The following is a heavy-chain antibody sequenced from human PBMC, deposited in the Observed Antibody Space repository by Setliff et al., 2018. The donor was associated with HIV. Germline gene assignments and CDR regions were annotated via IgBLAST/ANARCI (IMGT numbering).Heavy chain of an antibody. CDR3: ARPVSKYFYGMDV. CDR1: GVSISSHY. Sequence: SETLSLTCNVSGVSISSHYWSWIRQPPGKGLEWIRTLYHAGSTSYNSSLKSRVTISGDTSKNLFSLKVTSVTAADTAVYYCARPVSKYFYGMDVWGLGTTVTVSS. CDR2: LYHAGST. V-gene: IGHV4-59*11. J-gene: IGHJ6*02.